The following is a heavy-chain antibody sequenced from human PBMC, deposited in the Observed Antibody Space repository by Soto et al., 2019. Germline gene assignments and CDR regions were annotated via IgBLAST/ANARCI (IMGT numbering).Heavy chain of an antibody. Sequence: PGGSLRLSCAASGCTFSSYAMSWVRQAPGKGLEWVSAISGSGGSTYYADSVKGRFTISRDNSKNTLYLQMNSLRAEDTAVYYCAKDLASSGWPHADYYYYGMDVWGQGTTVTVSS. J-gene: IGHJ6*02. CDR2: ISGSGGST. V-gene: IGHV3-23*01. CDR3: AKDLASSGWPHADYYYYGMDV. CDR1: GCTFSSYA. D-gene: IGHD6-19*01.